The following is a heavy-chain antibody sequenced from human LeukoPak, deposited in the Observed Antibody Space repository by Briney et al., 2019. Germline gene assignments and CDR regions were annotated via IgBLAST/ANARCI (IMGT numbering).Heavy chain of an antibody. D-gene: IGHD3-10*01. CDR2: FYHGGST. Sequence: KASETLSLTCTVSGYSISTDYWDWIRQPPGKGLEWIGTFYHGGSTYYNPSLKSRVTISVDTSKNQFSLNLTSVTAADTAVYYCARAKVGVLLWFGELFRDNWFDPWGQGTLVTVSS. J-gene: IGHJ5*02. CDR1: GYSISTDY. CDR3: ARAKVGVLLWFGELFRDNWFDP. V-gene: IGHV4-38-2*02.